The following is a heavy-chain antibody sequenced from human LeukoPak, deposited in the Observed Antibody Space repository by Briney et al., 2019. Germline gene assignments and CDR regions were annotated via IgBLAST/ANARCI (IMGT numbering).Heavy chain of an antibody. CDR1: GYTLTELS. J-gene: IGHJ4*02. D-gene: IGHD2-2*02. Sequence: VASVKVSCKVSGYTLTELSMHWVRQAPGKGLEWMGGFDPEDGETIYAQKFQGRVTMTEDTSTDTAYMELSSLRSEDTAVYYCATDTGVVVPAAIYFNYWGQGTLVTVSS. CDR2: FDPEDGET. CDR3: ATDTGVVVPAAIYFNY. V-gene: IGHV1-24*01.